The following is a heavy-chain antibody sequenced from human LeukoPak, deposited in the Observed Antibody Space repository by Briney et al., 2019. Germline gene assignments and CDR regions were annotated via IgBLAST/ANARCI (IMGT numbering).Heavy chain of an antibody. CDR3: AKALADQLDNYYGMDV. CDR1: GFTFSSYA. J-gene: IGHJ6*02. Sequence: PGGSLRLSCAASGFTFSSYAMSWVRQAPGKGLEWVSGISWNSGSIGHADSVKGRFTISRDNAKNSLYLQMNSLRAEDTALYYCAKALADQLDNYYGMDVWGQGTTVTVSS. V-gene: IGHV3-9*01. CDR2: ISWNSGSI. D-gene: IGHD2-2*01.